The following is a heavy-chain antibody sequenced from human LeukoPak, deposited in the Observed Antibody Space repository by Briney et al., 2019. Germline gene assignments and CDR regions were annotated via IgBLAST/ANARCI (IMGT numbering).Heavy chain of an antibody. CDR1: GFIFSTYW. D-gene: IGHD2-15*01. J-gene: IGHJ4*02. CDR3: GGFGYEAAIDL. V-gene: IGHV3-7*01. Sequence: GGSLRLSCAASGFIFSTYWMRWVRQAPGKGLEFVAHIKPAGTGTYYVDSVTGRFTISRDNSKNLVCLQRKSLRGEDAAVYRCGGFGYEAAIDLWGQGNLVTVSS. CDR2: IKPAGTGT.